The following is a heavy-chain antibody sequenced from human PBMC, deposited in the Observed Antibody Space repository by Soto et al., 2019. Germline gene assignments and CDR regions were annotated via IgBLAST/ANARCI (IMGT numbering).Heavy chain of an antibody. D-gene: IGHD3-16*01. Sequence: EVQLLESGGGLVQPGGSLRLSCIVSGFSFSNYAMIWVRQAPGKGPEWVSSIEISGRATYYADAVKGRFTISRDDSKNAVYLQMNSLRGEDTAVYFCAKGDGGYFDHWGQGSLVTVSS. CDR3: AKGDGGYFDH. J-gene: IGHJ4*02. CDR2: IEISGRAT. CDR1: GFSFSNYA. V-gene: IGHV3-23*05.